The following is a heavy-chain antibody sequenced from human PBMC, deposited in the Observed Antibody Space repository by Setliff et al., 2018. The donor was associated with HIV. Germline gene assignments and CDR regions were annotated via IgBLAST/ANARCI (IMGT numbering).Heavy chain of an antibody. CDR1: GGSISFYY. V-gene: IGHV4-59*12. CDR2: TFDNGNT. CDR3: ARGPPFAY. J-gene: IGHJ4*02. Sequence: PSETLSLTCSISGGSISFYYWNWLRQTPGKGLEWIAYTFDNGNTHYNPSLESRVTLSLDTSRNLFSLRLASVTADDTGIYYCARGPPFAYWGQGLLVTVSS.